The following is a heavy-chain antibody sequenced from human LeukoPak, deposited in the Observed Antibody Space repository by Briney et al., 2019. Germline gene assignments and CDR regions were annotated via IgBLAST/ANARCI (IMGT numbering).Heavy chain of an antibody. CDR2: IRSKANSYAT. J-gene: IGHJ3*02. CDR1: GFTFSGSA. V-gene: IGHV3-73*01. D-gene: IGHD2-15*01. CDR3: LPTSYCSGGSCYSGGAFDI. Sequence: QSGGSLRLSCAASGFTFSGSAMHWVRQASGKGLEWVGRIRSKANSYATAYAASVKGRFTISRDDSKNTAYLQMNSLKTEDTAVYYRLPTSYCSGGSCYSGGAFDIWGQGTMVTVSS.